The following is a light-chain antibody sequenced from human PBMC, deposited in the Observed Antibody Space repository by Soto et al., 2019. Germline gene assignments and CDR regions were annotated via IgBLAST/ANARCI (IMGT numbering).Light chain of an antibody. J-gene: IGLJ1*01. V-gene: IGLV2-14*01. CDR2: DVS. Sequence: QSVLTEPASVSESPGQSITFSCTGTNSDVGGYNYVSWFRQHPGKAPKLVIYDVSNRPSGVSSRFSGSKSGNTASLTISGLQAEDEADYYCTSYTTSSTLRYVFGTGTKVTVL. CDR3: TSYTTSSTLRYV. CDR1: NSDVGGYNY.